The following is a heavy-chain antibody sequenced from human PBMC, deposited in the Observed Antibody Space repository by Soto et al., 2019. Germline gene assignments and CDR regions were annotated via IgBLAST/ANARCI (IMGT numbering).Heavy chain of an antibody. CDR3: ARGGLLPDY. D-gene: IGHD6-19*01. J-gene: IGHJ4*02. Sequence: QLQLQESGSGLEKPSQTLSLTCAVSGGSISSGGYSWNWIRQPPGKGLEWIGYISHSGSTYYSPSLKSRVTISVDRSKNQFSLKLSSVTAADTAVYYCARGGLLPDYWGQGTLVTVSS. CDR2: ISHSGST. CDR1: GGSISSGGYS. V-gene: IGHV4-30-2*01.